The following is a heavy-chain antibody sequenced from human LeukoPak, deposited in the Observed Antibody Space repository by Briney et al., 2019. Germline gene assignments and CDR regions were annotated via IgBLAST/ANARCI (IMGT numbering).Heavy chain of an antibody. Sequence: GGSLRLSCAASGFTFSHYWMHWVRQAPGKGLVWVSRIESDGGRTDYADSLKGRFTISRDNAKNTLYLGMNSLRAEDTAVYYCARVGQCSSPACFIDYWGQGTPVTVSS. J-gene: IGHJ4*02. V-gene: IGHV3-74*01. CDR2: IESDGGRT. D-gene: IGHD2-2*01. CDR1: GFTFSHYW. CDR3: ARVGQCSSPACFIDY.